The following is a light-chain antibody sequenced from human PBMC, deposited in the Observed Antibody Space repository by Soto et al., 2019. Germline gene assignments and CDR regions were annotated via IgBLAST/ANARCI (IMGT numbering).Light chain of an antibody. CDR2: AAS. CDR1: QGIGFY. V-gene: IGKV1-9*01. J-gene: IGKJ3*01. Sequence: IQLTQSPSSLSASVGDRVTLTCRDSQGIGFYLAWYQQKPGSAPQLLIYAASTLQSGVPSRFSGSGSGTNFSLTFSGLQPEDFATYYCQQVNSDPPFTFGPGTKVDLK. CDR3: QQVNSDPPFT.